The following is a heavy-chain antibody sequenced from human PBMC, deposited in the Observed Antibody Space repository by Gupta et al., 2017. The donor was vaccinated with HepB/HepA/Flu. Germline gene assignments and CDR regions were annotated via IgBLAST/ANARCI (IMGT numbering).Heavy chain of an antibody. D-gene: IGHD6-19*01. Sequence: QVQLVQSGAEVKKPGSSVKVSCKASGGTFSSYAISWVRQALGQGLGWMGGIIPIFGTANYAQKFQGRVTITADESTSTAYMELSSLRSEDTAVYYCARDPAPTVAGTGGANWFDPWGQGTLVTVSS. CDR3: ARDPAPTVAGTGGANWFDP. CDR2: IIPIFGTA. V-gene: IGHV1-69*01. CDR1: GGTFSSYA. J-gene: IGHJ5*02.